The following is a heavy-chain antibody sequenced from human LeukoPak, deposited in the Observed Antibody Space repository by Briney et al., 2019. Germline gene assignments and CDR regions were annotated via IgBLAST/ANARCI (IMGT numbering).Heavy chain of an antibody. D-gene: IGHD6-6*01. CDR2: IYYSGST. CDR1: GVSISSSNW. CDR3: ASEAYSSSGRGCFDY. Sequence: PSETLSLTCAVSGVSISSSNWWTWIRQPPGKGLEWIGYIYYSGSTNYNPSLKSRVTISVDTSKNQFSLKLSSVTAADTAVYYCASEAYSSSGRGCFDYWGQGTLVTVSS. J-gene: IGHJ4*02. V-gene: IGHV4-4*02.